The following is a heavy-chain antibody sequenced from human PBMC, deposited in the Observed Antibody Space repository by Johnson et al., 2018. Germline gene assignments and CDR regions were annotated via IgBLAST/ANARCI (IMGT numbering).Heavy chain of an antibody. CDR2: IRSKANNYGT. V-gene: IGHV3-73*02. Sequence: VQLQESGGGLVQPGGSLKLSCAASGFTFSGSALHWVRQASGKGLEWVGRIRSKANNYGTAYAASVKGRFTISREASKNTAYQQMNSLKTEETAEYYCTRLIVWGQGTTVTVSS. J-gene: IGHJ6*02. CDR3: TRLIV. CDR1: GFTFSGSA.